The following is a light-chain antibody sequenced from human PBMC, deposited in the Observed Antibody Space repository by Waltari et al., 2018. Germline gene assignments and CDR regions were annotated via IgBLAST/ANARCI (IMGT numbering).Light chain of an antibody. J-gene: IGLJ2*01. V-gene: IGLV2-14*01. CDR1: SRDIGRYTY. CDR3: SSYTNSGNVV. CDR2: EVS. Sequence: QSALTQPASVSGSPGQAIPISCPGTSRDIGRYTYVSWYQQHPGKAPKLVISEVSNRPSGVSNRFSGSKSGNTASLTISGLQAEDGAHYYCSSYTNSGNVVFGGGTKLTVL.